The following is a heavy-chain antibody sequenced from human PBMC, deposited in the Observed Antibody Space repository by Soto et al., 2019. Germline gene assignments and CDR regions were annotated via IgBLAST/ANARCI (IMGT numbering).Heavy chain of an antibody. Sequence: PSETLSLTCAVSGGSISSGGYSWSWIRQPPGKGLEWIGYIYHSGSTYYNPSLKSRVTISVDRSKNQFSLKLSSVTAADTAVYYCARAFHYYDSSGYWGDLGAFDIWGQGTMVTVSS. V-gene: IGHV4-30-2*01. CDR2: IYHSGST. D-gene: IGHD3-22*01. J-gene: IGHJ3*02. CDR3: ARAFHYYDSSGYWGDLGAFDI. CDR1: GGSISSGGYS.